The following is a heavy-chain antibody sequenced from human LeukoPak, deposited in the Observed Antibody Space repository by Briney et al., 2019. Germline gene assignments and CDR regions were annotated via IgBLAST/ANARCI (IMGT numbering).Heavy chain of an antibody. CDR1: GGSISSYY. J-gene: IGHJ4*02. D-gene: IGHD2-21*01. CDR2: IFYSGST. Sequence: SETLSLTCTVSGGSISSYYWSWIRQPPGKGLEWIGYIFYSGSTNYNPSLRSRLTISVDTSKNQFSLRLSSVTAADTAVYYCARHTDWAYYFDYWGQGTLVTVSS. CDR3: ARHTDWAYYFDY. V-gene: IGHV4-59*08.